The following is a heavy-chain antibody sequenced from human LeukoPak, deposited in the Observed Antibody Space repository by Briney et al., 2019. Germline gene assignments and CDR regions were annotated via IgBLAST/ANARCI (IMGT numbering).Heavy chain of an antibody. D-gene: IGHD3-10*01. J-gene: IGHJ6*02. V-gene: IGHV3-11*01. CDR1: GFTFSDYY. CDR3: ARDLWFGELRYGMDV. Sequence: GGSLRLSCAASGFTFSDYYMSWIRQAPGKGLEWVSYISSSGSTIYYADPVKGRFTISRDNAKNSLYLQMNSLRAEDTAVYYCARDLWFGELRYGMDVWGQGTTVTVSS. CDR2: ISSSGSTI.